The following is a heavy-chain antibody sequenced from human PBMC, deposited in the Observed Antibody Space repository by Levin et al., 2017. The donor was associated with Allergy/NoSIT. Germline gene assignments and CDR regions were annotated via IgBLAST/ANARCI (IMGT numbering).Heavy chain of an antibody. CDR3: ARSAVKKWDLPTSLGMDV. J-gene: IGHJ6*02. D-gene: IGHD1-26*01. CDR1: GFIFADSY. V-gene: IGHV1-2*04. CDR2: VYPKSGGT. Sequence: ASVKVSCKASGFIFADSYIHWVRQPPGQGLEWMGWVYPKSGGTTYAQKFQGWVTMTSDMSITTAYMELNRLSSDDTAIYYCARSAVKKWDLPTSLGMDVWGQGTTVAVSS.